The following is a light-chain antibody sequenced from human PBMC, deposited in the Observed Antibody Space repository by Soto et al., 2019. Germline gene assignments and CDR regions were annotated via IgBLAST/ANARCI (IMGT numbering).Light chain of an antibody. Sequence: ETVMTQSPGTLSVSLGERATLSCRASQSVSIHLDWYQQKPGQAPRLLIYDTSTRATGIPARFSGSGSGTEFTLTISSLQSEDFAVYYCQQYSNWPPITFGQGTRLEIK. CDR2: DTS. CDR1: QSVSIH. CDR3: QQYSNWPPIT. J-gene: IGKJ5*01. V-gene: IGKV3-15*01.